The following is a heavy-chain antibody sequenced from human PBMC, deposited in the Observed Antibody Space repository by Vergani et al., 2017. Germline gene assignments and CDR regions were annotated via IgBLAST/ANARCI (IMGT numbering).Heavy chain of an antibody. CDR3: ARGTYYDFWSGYSGHRDWFDP. D-gene: IGHD3-3*01. CDR1: GYTFTSYG. V-gene: IGHV1-18*01. CDR2: ISAYNGNT. Sequence: QVQLVQSGAEVKKPGASVKVSCKASGYTFTSYGISWVRQAPGQGLEWMGWISAYNGNTNYAQKLQGRVTMTTDTSTSTAYMALRSLRSDDTAVYYCARGTYYDFWSGYSGHRDWFDPWGQGTLVTVSS. J-gene: IGHJ5*02.